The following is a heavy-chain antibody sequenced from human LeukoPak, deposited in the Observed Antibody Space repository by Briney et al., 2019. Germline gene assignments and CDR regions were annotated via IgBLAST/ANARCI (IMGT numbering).Heavy chain of an antibody. J-gene: IGHJ4*02. V-gene: IGHV3-33*01. CDR2: IWYDGSNK. CDR1: GFTFSSYG. D-gene: IGHD1-26*01. Sequence: GGSLRLSCAASGFTFSSYGMHWVRQAPGKGLEWVAVIWYDGSNKYYADSVKGRFTISRDNSKNTLYLQMNSLRAEDTAVYYCASSGGGATEGLYVDYWGQGTLVTVSS. CDR3: ASSGGGATEGLYVDY.